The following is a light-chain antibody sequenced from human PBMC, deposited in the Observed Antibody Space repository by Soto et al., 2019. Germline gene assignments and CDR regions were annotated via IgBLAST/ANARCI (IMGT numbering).Light chain of an antibody. CDR3: QQGYGNPLT. Sequence: DMEMTQSPSSLSASVGSRVTITCRASQSISNYLNWYQHKPGKVPKRLIYAASSLRSGVPTRFTGSGSGTHFTLTVNSLQPEHFATYYCQQGYGNPLTSGGGTQIEIK. CDR2: AAS. CDR1: QSISNY. V-gene: IGKV1-39*01. J-gene: IGKJ4*01.